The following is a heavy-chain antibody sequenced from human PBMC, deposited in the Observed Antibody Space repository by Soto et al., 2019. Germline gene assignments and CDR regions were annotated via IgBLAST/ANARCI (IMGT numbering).Heavy chain of an antibody. D-gene: IGHD3-3*01. CDR3: AKEGPGDYDFWSGYYTAPDSDWFDP. J-gene: IGHJ5*02. CDR2: ISYDGSNK. Sequence: QVQLVESGGGVVQPGRSLRLSCAASGFTFSSYGMHWVRQAPGKGLEWVAVISYDGSNKYYADSVKGRFTISRDNSKNTLYLQMNSLRAEDTAVYYCAKEGPGDYDFWSGYYTAPDSDWFDPWGQGTLVTVSS. CDR1: GFTFSSYG. V-gene: IGHV3-30*18.